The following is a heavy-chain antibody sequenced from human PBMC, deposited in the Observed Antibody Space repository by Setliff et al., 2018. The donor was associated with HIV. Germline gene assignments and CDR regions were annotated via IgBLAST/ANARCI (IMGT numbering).Heavy chain of an antibody. CDR2: INHGGDT. CDR3: ARVGDFYDGSGHYSVLDAFDM. CDR1: GGSFSGYF. J-gene: IGHJ3*02. D-gene: IGHD3-22*01. V-gene: IGHV4-34*01. Sequence: SETLSLTCAVYGGSFSGYFWTWIRQPPQKRLEWIGEINHGGDTNYNPSLKSRVTISVDTSKNQFSLKLSSVTAADTAVYYCARVGDFYDGSGHYSVLDAFDMWGQGTKVTV.